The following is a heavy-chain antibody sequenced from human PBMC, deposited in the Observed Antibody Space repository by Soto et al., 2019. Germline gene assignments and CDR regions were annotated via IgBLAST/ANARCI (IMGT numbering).Heavy chain of an antibody. CDR2: NSAYNGNT. CDR3: ARVECGSPGCLYYFEY. V-gene: IGHV1-18*01. CDR1: GHTFPTYG. J-gene: IGHJ4*02. D-gene: IGHD6-6*01. Sequence: QVQLVQSGAEVKKPGASVKVSCQASGHTFPTYGINWVRQAPGQGLEWMGWNSAYNGNTNYAQKLQGRVTMTTDTSTSTSYMELRSLRSDDTAIYYCARVECGSPGCLYYFEYWGQGTLVTVSS.